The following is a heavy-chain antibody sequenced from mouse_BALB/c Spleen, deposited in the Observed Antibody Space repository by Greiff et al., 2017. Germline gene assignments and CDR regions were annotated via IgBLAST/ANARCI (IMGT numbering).Heavy chain of an antibody. CDR2: INPSSGYT. V-gene: IGHV1-4*02. CDR1: GYTFTSYT. D-gene: IGHD2-10*02. CDR3: ARREYGNFFAY. J-gene: IGHJ3*01. Sequence: QVQLKQSAAELARPGASVKMSCKASGYTFTSYTMHWVKQRPGQGLEWIGYINPSSGYTEYNQKFKDKTTLTADKSSSTAYMQLSSLTSEDSAVYYCARREYGNFFAYWGQGTLVTVSA.